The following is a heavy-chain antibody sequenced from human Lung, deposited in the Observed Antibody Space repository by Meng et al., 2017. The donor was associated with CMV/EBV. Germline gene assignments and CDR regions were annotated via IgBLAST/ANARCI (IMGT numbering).Heavy chain of an antibody. J-gene: IGHJ6*02. CDR3: ARGHTNSGSFVGYYALDV. Sequence: LSCTVSGASISSYYWSWIRQPPGRGLEWIGNIHYSGSSNYNPSLKGRVTMSVATSEDQFSLRLNSVTAADTAVYYCARGHTNSGSFVGYYALDVWGQGATVTVSS. CDR2: IHYSGSS. D-gene: IGHD1-26*01. CDR1: GASISSYY. V-gene: IGHV4-59*01.